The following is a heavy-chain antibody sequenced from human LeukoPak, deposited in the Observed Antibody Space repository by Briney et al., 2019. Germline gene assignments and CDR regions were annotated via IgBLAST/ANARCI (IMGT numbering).Heavy chain of an antibody. CDR3: ARDYYDSPGDWFDP. Sequence: SETLSLTCTVSGGSISSSSYYWGWIRQPPGKGLEWIGSIYYSGSTYYNPSLKSRVTISVDTSKNQFSLKLSSVTAADTAVYYCARDYYDSPGDWFDPWGQGTLVTVSS. CDR2: IYYSGST. V-gene: IGHV4-39*07. CDR1: GGSISSSSYY. J-gene: IGHJ5*02. D-gene: IGHD3-22*01.